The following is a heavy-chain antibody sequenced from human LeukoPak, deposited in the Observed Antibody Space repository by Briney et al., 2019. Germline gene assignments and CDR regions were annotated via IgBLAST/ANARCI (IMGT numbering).Heavy chain of an antibody. CDR1: GGTFSSYA. J-gene: IGHJ6*03. CDR2: MNPNSGNT. V-gene: IGHV1-8*03. CDR3: ARAKRGGGYSYGSPYYYYYIDV. Sequence: ASVKVSCKASGGTFSSYAISWVRQATGQGLEWMGWMNPNSGNTGYAQKFQGRVTITRNTSISTAYMELSSLRSEDTAVYYCARAKRGGGYSYGSPYYYYYIDVWGKGTTVTVSS. D-gene: IGHD5-18*01.